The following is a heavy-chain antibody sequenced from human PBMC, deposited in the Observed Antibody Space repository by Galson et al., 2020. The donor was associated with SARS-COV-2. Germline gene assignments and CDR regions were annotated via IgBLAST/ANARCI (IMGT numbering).Heavy chain of an antibody. Sequence: GGSMRLSCAASGFTFSSYDMSWVRQAPGKGLEWVSAISGSRGSTYYADSVKGRFTISSYNSKNTLYLPMNSLRAEDTAVYYCSKDSAVSDYAYDYWGQGSLVTVSS. CDR2: ISGSRGST. D-gene: IGHD2-2*01. V-gene: IGHV3-23*01. J-gene: IGHJ4*02. CDR1: GFTFSSYD. CDR3: SKDSAVSDYAYDY.